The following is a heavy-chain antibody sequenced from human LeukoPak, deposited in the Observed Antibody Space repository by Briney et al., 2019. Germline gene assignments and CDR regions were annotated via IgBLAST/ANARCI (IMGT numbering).Heavy chain of an antibody. J-gene: IGHJ4*02. V-gene: IGHV1-46*01. CDR3: ATPQGDYGDFTLLR. CDR1: GYTFTSYY. D-gene: IGHD4-17*01. CDR2: INPSGGST. Sequence: VASVKVSCKASGYTFTSYYMHWVRQAPGRGLEWMGIINPSGGSTSYAQKFQGRVTLTRDMSTSTVYMELSSLRSEDTAVYYCATPQGDYGDFTLLRWGQGTLVTVSS.